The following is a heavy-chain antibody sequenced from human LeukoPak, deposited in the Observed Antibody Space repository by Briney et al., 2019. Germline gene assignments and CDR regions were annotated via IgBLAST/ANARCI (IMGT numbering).Heavy chain of an antibody. V-gene: IGHV3-21*01. Sequence: GGSLRLSCAASGFTFSSYSMNWVRQAPGKGLEWVSCISSSSSYIYNADSVKGRFTISRDNAKNSLYLQMNSLRVEDTAVYYCARAHNWRYGTFDYWGQGTLVTVSS. D-gene: IGHD1-20*01. CDR1: GFTFSSYS. CDR3: ARAHNWRYGTFDY. J-gene: IGHJ4*02. CDR2: ISSSSSYI.